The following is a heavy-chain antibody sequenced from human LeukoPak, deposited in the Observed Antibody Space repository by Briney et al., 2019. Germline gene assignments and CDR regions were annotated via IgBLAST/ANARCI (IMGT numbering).Heavy chain of an antibody. D-gene: IGHD5-18*01. J-gene: IGHJ3*02. V-gene: IGHV4-39*01. Sequence: WVRQAPGKGLEWIGSIYYSGSTYYNPSLKSRVTISVDTSKNQFSLKLSSMTAADTAVYYCAGYGAFDIWGQGTMVTVSS. CDR3: AGYGAFDI. CDR2: IYYSGST.